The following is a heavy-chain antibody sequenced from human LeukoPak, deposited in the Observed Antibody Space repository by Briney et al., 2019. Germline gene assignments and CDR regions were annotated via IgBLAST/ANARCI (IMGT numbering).Heavy chain of an antibody. CDR1: GYSFTSYW. Sequence: GESLKISCKGSGYSFTSYWIGWVRQMPGKGLEWMGIIYPGDSDTRYSPSFQGQVTISADKSISTAYLQWSSLKASDTAMYYCAKGIRRYPEPSSWSCFDYWGQGTLVTVSS. J-gene: IGHJ4*02. CDR3: AKGIRRYPEPSSWSCFDY. V-gene: IGHV5-51*01. CDR2: IYPGDSDT. D-gene: IGHD6-13*01.